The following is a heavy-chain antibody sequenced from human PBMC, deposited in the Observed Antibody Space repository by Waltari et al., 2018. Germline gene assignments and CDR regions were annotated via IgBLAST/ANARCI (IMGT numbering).Heavy chain of an antibody. V-gene: IGHV1-3*01. CDR3: AREGGPFDY. CDR2: INAGKGRT. Sequence: QVHLVQSGAEVRKPGASVTLSCEASGYIFTSYTLHWVRQARGQGLAWMGWINAGKGRTRYSQKFQDRVTITRDTSANRVYMELRSLRTEDTAVYFCAREGGPFDYWGQGTLLTVSS. J-gene: IGHJ4*02. D-gene: IGHD3-16*01. CDR1: GYIFTSYT.